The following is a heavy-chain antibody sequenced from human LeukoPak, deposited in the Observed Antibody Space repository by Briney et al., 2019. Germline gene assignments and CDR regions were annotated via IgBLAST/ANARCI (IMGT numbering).Heavy chain of an antibody. Sequence: GGSLRLSCAASGFTFSSYSMDWVRQAPGKGLEWVSSISSSSSYIYYADSVKGRFTISRDNAKKSLYLQTNSLRAEDTAVYYCARDTAGVDNAFDIWGQGKMVTVSS. V-gene: IGHV3-21*01. J-gene: IGHJ3*02. CDR2: ISSSSSYI. CDR1: GFTFSSYS. D-gene: IGHD3-10*01. CDR3: ARDTAGVDNAFDI.